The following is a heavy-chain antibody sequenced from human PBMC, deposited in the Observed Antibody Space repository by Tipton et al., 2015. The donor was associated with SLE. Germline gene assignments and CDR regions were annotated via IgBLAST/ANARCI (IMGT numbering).Heavy chain of an antibody. Sequence: VQLVQSGPEVKKAGESLKISCKGSGYSFSSNWIGWVRQMPGKGLEWMGIIYPGDSDTKYSPSFQGQVTISADKSISTAYLQWSSLKASDTAIYYCARHYGSPGYYYGMDVWGQGTTVTVSS. D-gene: IGHD3-10*01. V-gene: IGHV5-51*01. CDR2: IYPGDSDT. CDR1: GYSFSSNW. CDR3: ARHYGSPGYYYGMDV. J-gene: IGHJ6*02.